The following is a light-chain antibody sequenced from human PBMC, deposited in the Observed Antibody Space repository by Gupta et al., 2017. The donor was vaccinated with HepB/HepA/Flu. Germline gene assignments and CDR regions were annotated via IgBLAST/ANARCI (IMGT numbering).Light chain of an antibody. CDR1: TFNLGAGYD. CDR3: QSYDSSMSGYV. CDR2: END. J-gene: IGLJ1*01. Sequence: QSELTQPPSVSGAPGQRVTISCTGNTFNLGAGYDVNWYQQLPGTAPKLLIYENDKRPSGVPDRFSGSKSGTSASLAITRLQAEEGADYFCQSYDSSMSGYVFASGTKVSVL. V-gene: IGLV1-40*01.